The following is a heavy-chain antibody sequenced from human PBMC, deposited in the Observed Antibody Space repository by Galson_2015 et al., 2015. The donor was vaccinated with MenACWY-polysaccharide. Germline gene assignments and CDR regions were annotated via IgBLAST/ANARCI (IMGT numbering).Heavy chain of an antibody. CDR1: GDSVSSNSGS. Sequence: CAISGDSVSSNSGSWHWVRQSPSRALEWLGRTYYRSKWYSYYGASVKGRITINPDTSKNQFSLQLNSVTPEDTAVYYCARILSGSSSDFDYWGQGTLVTVSS. D-gene: IGHD6-6*01. CDR2: TYYRSKWYS. V-gene: IGHV6-1*01. CDR3: ARILSGSSSDFDY. J-gene: IGHJ4*02.